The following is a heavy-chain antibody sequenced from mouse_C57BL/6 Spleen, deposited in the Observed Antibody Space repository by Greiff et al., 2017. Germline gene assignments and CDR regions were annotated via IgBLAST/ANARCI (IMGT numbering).Heavy chain of an antibody. V-gene: IGHV1-74*01. J-gene: IGHJ2*01. CDR3: ALAGLGRNFGY. CDR2: IHPSDSDT. D-gene: IGHD4-1*01. Sequence: QVQLQQPGAELVKPGASVKVSCKASGYTFTSYWMHWVKQRPGQGLEWIGRIHPSDSDTNSNQKFKGKATLTVNKSSSTAYMQLSSLTSEDAAVYFCALAGLGRNFGYWGQGTTLTVSS. CDR1: GYTFTSYW.